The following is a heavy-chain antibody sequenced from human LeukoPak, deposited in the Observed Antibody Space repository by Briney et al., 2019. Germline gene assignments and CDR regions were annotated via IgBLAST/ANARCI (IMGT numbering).Heavy chain of an antibody. D-gene: IGHD1-26*01. Sequence: PSETLSLTCAVSGGSISSGGYSWSWIRQPPGKGLEWIGYIYYSGSTYYNPSLKSRVTISVDTSKNQFSLKLSSVTAADTAVYYCARENSEATWFDPWGQGTLVTVSS. CDR1: GGSISSGGYS. CDR3: ARENSEATWFDP. V-gene: IGHV4-30-4*07. CDR2: IYYSGST. J-gene: IGHJ5*02.